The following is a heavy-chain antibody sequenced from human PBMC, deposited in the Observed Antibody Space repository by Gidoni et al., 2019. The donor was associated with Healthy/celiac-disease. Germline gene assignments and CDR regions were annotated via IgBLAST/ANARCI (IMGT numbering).Heavy chain of an antibody. CDR2: IWYDGSNK. Sequence: QVQLVESGGGVVQPGRSLRLSCAASGFTFSSYGMHWVRQAPGKGLEWVAVIWYDGSNKYYADSVKGRFTISRDNSKNTLYLQMNSLRAEDTAVYYCAREGRRSSGFKGYYYYMDVWGKGTTVTVS. V-gene: IGHV3-33*01. J-gene: IGHJ6*03. CDR3: AREGRRSSGFKGYYYYMDV. CDR1: GFTFSSYG. D-gene: IGHD6-19*01.